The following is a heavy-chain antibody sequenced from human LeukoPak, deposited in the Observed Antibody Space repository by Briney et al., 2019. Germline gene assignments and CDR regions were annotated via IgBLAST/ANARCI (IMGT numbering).Heavy chain of an antibody. V-gene: IGHV4-34*01. J-gene: IGHJ4*02. CDR3: ARRGDDSSGYYPYFDY. D-gene: IGHD3-22*01. CDR2: INHSGST. Sequence: PSETLPLTCAVYGGSFSGYYWSWIRQPPGKGLEWIGEINHSGSTNYNPSLKSRVTISVDTSKNQFSLKLSSVTAADTAVYYCARRGDDSSGYYPYFDYWGQGTLVTVSS. CDR1: GGSFSGYY.